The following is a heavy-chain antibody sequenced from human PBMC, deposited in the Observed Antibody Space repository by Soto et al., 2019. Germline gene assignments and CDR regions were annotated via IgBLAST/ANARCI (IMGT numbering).Heavy chain of an antibody. CDR2: ISYDGSNK. J-gene: IGHJ4*02. CDR1: GFTFSSYA. D-gene: IGHD2-8*02. CDR3: ARETAMWFIGLDY. Sequence: QVQLVESGGGVVQPGRSLRLSCASSGFTFSSYAMHWVRQAPGKGLEWVAVISYDGSNKYYAAAVKGRLPSYRDNSKKTLYLQRNSLRAEVTAVSYRARETAMWFIGLDYWGQGTLVTVSS. V-gene: IGHV3-30-3*01.